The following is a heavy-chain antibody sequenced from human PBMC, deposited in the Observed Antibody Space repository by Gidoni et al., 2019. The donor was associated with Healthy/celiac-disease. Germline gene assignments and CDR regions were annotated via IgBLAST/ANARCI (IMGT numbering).Heavy chain of an antibody. V-gene: IGHV3-23*01. CDR1: GFTFISHS. Sequence: EVQLLESGGGLVQPGGSLRLSCAASGFTFISHSMGWVPQAPGQGLEWVSAISGSGGSTYYADSVKGRFTISRDNSKNTLYLQMNSLRAEDTAVYYCAKDSYYGSGSYPYYFDYWGQGTLVTVSS. D-gene: IGHD3-10*01. J-gene: IGHJ4*02. CDR3: AKDSYYGSGSYPYYFDY. CDR2: ISGSGGST.